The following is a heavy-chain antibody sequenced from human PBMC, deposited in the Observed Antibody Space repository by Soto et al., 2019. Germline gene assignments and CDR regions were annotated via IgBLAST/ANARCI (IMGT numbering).Heavy chain of an antibody. D-gene: IGHD2-2*01. CDR2: IIPISGKA. Sequence: QVQLVQSGAEMKKPGSSVKVSCKASGGTFSSYAISWVRQAPGQGLEWMGGIIPISGKANYAQKFQGRVTITADESTSTAYMELSSLRSEDTAVYYCARSQGSSTSLEIYYYYYYGMDVWGQGTTVTVSS. CDR1: GGTFSSYA. V-gene: IGHV1-69*01. J-gene: IGHJ6*02. CDR3: ARSQGSSTSLEIYYYYYYGMDV.